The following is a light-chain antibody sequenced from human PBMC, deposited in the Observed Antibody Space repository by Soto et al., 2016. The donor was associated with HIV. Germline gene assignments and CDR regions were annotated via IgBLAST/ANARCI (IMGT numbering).Light chain of an antibody. J-gene: IGKJ1*01. CDR1: QSISTY. CDR2: AAS. V-gene: IGKV1-39*01. Sequence: DIQMTQSPSSLSASVGDRVTITCRASQSISTYLNWYQQKPGKAPKLLIYAASTLQSGVPSRFGGSGSGTDFTLTISSQQPEDFATYYCQQSYSDPTWTFGQGTKVEIK. CDR3: QQSYSDPTWT.